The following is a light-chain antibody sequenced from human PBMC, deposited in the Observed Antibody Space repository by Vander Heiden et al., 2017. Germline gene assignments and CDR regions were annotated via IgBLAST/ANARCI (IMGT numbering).Light chain of an antibody. J-gene: IGLJ2*01. CDR3: QVWDTRTVV. CDR1: NIGSKD. V-gene: IGLV3-9*01. CDR2: RDS. Sequence: SYELTQPLPVSVALGQTARITCGGNNIGSKDVHWYRQRPGQAPVLVIYRDSNRPSGIPERFSGSNSGNTATLTISRAQAGDEAYYYCQVWDTRTVVFGGGTKLTVL.